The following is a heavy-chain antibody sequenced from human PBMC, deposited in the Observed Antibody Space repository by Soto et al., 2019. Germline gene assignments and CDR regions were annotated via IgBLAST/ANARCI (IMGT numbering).Heavy chain of an antibody. CDR3: ARSAYCGGDCYLPDY. CDR2: ISSSGTII. CDR1: GFTFNDYY. D-gene: IGHD2-21*01. J-gene: IGHJ4*02. V-gene: IGHV3-11*01. Sequence: PGGSLRLSCAASGFTFNDYYMSWIRQAPGKGLECVSYISSSGTIIYYADSVKGRFTISRDNAENSLYLQMNSLRAEDTAMYYCARSAYCGGDCYLPDYWGQGTLVTVSS.